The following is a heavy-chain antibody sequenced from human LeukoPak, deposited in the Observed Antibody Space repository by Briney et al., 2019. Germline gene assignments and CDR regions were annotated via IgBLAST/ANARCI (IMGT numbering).Heavy chain of an antibody. D-gene: IGHD4-11*01. CDR2: ISSSSSYI. CDR3: AKAKSYYSNYDY. Sequence: GGSLRLSCAASGFTFSSYSMNWVRQAPGKGLEWVSSISSSSSYIYYADSVKGRFTISRDNSKNTLYLQVNSLRAEDTAVYYCAKAKSYYSNYDYWGQGTLVTVSS. V-gene: IGHV3-21*04. J-gene: IGHJ4*02. CDR1: GFTFSSYS.